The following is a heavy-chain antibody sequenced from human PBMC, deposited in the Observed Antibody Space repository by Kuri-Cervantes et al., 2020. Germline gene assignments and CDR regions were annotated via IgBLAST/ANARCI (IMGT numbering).Heavy chain of an antibody. V-gene: IGHV4-30-4*08. D-gene: IGHD4-23*01. Sequence: SETLSPTCTVSCGSISSGGYYWSWIRQHPGKGLEWIGYIYYSGSTYYNPSLKSRVTISADTSKNQFSLKLSSVTAADTAVYYCARERSHDYGGNSDAFDIWGQGTMVTVSS. CDR2: IYYSGST. CDR1: CGSISSGGYY. J-gene: IGHJ3*02. CDR3: ARERSHDYGGNSDAFDI.